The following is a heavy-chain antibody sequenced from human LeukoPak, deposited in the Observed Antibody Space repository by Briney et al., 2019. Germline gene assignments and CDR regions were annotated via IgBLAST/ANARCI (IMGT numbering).Heavy chain of an antibody. J-gene: IGHJ4*02. V-gene: IGHV4-39*01. Sequence: PSETLSLTCTVSGGSISSYYWSRIRQPPGKGLEWIGSIYYSGSTYYNPSLKSRVTISVDTSKNQFSLKLSSVTAADTAVYYCARHDPPYDSSGYYGYWGQGTLVTVSS. CDR3: ARHDPPYDSSGYYGY. CDR1: GGSISSYY. D-gene: IGHD3-22*01. CDR2: IYYSGST.